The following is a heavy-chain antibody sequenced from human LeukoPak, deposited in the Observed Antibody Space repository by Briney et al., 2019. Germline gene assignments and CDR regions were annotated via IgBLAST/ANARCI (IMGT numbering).Heavy chain of an antibody. CDR1: GYSISSGYY. CDR3: ARDSPPYCYDSSGYLNWFDP. Sequence: SETLSLTCTVSGYSISSGYYWGWIRQPPGKGLEWIGSIYHSGSTYYNPSLKSRVTISVDTSKNQFSLKLSSVTAADTAVYYCARDSPPYCYDSSGYLNWFDPWGQGTLFTVSS. J-gene: IGHJ5*02. D-gene: IGHD3-22*01. V-gene: IGHV4-38-2*02. CDR2: IYHSGST.